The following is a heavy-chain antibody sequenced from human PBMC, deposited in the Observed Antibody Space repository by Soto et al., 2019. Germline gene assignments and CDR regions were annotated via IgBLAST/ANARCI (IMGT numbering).Heavy chain of an antibody. CDR1: VGTFNSYA. V-gene: IGHV1-69*13. J-gene: IGHJ4*02. CDR3: ARRIRGGEYSSSWSTAHNYDSSGYHDPFDY. Sequence: GASVKVCCKDSVGTFNSYASEWVRPATEQGLEWMGGIIPLFGTAKHAQKFQGRVTITADESTSTAYMELSSLRSEDTAVYYCARRIRGGEYSSSWSTAHNYDSSGYHDPFDYWGQGTLVTVSS. CDR2: IIPLFGTA. D-gene: IGHD3-22*01.